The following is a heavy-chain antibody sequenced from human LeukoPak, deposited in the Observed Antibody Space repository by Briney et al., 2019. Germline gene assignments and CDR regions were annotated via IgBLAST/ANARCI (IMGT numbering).Heavy chain of an antibody. Sequence: SETLSLTCTVSGGSISSYYWSWIRQPAGKGLEWIGRIYTSGSTNYNPSLKSRVTMTVDTPRNQFSLKLNSVTAADTAVYYCARERHYYDSSGYFPAFAYWGQGTLVTVSS. CDR2: IYTSGST. V-gene: IGHV4-4*07. CDR3: ARERHYYDSSGYFPAFAY. D-gene: IGHD3-22*01. J-gene: IGHJ4*02. CDR1: GGSISSYY.